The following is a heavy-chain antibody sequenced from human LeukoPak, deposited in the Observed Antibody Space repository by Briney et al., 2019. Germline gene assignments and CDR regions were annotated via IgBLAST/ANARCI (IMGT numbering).Heavy chain of an antibody. D-gene: IGHD2-15*01. CDR2: ISTSGSST. CDR1: GFTFSSYA. V-gene: IGHV3-48*04. CDR3: ARVPGRYAFDF. J-gene: IGHJ3*01. Sequence: GGSLRLSCAASGFTFSSYAMSWVRQAPGKGPEWVSYISTSGSSTNYADSVKGRFTISRDNAKNSLYLQMDRLRAEDTAVYYCARVPGRYAFDFWGQGTMVTVSS.